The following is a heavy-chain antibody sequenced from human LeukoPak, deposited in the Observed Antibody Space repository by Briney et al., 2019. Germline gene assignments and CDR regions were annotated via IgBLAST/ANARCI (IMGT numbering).Heavy chain of an antibody. J-gene: IGHJ4*02. Sequence: ASVKVSCKASGYAFTSYGISWVRQAPGQGREWMGWISAYNGNTNYAQKLQGRVTMTTDTSTSTAYMELRSLRSDDTAVYYCASGRNWNGPLDYWGQGTLVTVSS. CDR3: ASGRNWNGPLDY. CDR1: GYAFTSYG. D-gene: IGHD1-1*01. V-gene: IGHV1-18*01. CDR2: ISAYNGNT.